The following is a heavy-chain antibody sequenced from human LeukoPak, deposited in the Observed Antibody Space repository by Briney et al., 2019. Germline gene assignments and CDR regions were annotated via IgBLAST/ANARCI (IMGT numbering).Heavy chain of an antibody. J-gene: IGHJ4*02. CDR2: INHSGST. CDR1: GGSFSGYY. Sequence: SETLSLTCAVYGGSFSGYYWSWIRQPPGKGLEWIGEINHSGSTNYNPSLKNRVTISVGTSKNQFSLKLSSVTAADTAVYYCARLFKARGQGKLPNIVVVPWGQGTLVTVSS. CDR3: ARLFKARGQGKLPNIVVVP. V-gene: IGHV4-34*01. D-gene: IGHD2-2*01.